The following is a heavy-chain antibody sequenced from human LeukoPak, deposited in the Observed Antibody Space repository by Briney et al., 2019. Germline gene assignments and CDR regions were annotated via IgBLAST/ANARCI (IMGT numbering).Heavy chain of an antibody. J-gene: IGHJ5*02. D-gene: IGHD4-17*01. CDR3: ARATTVNWFDP. Sequence: GGSLRLSCAASGFTFSSYGVHWVRQAPGKGLEWVAVIWYDGSNKYYADSVKGRFTISRDNSKNTLYLQMNSLRAEDTAVYYCARATTVNWFDPWGQGTLVTVSS. V-gene: IGHV3-33*01. CDR2: IWYDGSNK. CDR1: GFTFSSYG.